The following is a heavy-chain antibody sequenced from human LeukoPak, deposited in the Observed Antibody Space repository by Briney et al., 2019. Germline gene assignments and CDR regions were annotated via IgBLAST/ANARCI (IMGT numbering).Heavy chain of an antibody. V-gene: IGHV4-39*01. J-gene: IGHJ4*02. CDR3: ARTRGSCRYKYYFEY. Sequence: PSETLSLTCTVSGGSVSSSSYYWGWIRQPPGKGLEWIGSIYYSGSTYYNPSLKSRVTISVDTSKNQFSLKLSSVTAADTAVYYSARTRGSCRYKYYFEYWGQGTLVTVSS. D-gene: IGHD3-16*02. CDR2: IYYSGST. CDR1: GGSVSSSSYY.